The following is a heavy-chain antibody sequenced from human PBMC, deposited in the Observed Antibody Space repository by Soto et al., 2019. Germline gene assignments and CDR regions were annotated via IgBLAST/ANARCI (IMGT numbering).Heavy chain of an antibody. V-gene: IGHV1-18*04. CDR2: ISAYNGNT. D-gene: IGHD1-26*01. J-gene: IGHJ4*02. CDR3: ARDPVTYSGSYRY. CDR1: GYSFTSYG. Sequence: QVQLVQSGGEVKNPGASVKVSCEASGYSFTSYGISWVRQAPGQGLEWMGWISAYNGNTKYAQNFQGRVTMTTDTSTRTAYMDLRSLRSDDTAVYYCARDPVTYSGSYRYWGQGTLVTVSS.